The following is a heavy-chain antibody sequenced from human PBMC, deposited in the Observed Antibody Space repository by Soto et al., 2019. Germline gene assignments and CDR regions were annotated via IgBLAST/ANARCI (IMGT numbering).Heavy chain of an antibody. CDR3: AKGAYLYYDYIWGSYRHPFDAFDI. J-gene: IGHJ3*02. V-gene: IGHV3-23*01. D-gene: IGHD3-16*02. CDR1: GFPFSSYA. Sequence: SGGSLRLSCAASGFPFSSYAMSWVRQAPGKGLEWVSAISGSGGSTYYADSVKGRFTISRDNSKNTLYLQMNSLRAEDTAVYYCAKGAYLYYDYIWGSYRHPFDAFDIWGQGTMVTVSS. CDR2: ISGSGGST.